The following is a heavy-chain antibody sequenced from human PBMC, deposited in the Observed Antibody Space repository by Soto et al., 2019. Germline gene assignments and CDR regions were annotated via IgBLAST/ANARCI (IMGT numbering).Heavy chain of an antibody. J-gene: IGHJ6*02. CDR1: VFTFSNAW. D-gene: IGHD1-26*01. CDR3: TTESYGKYSGTPHYYGMDV. CDR2: IKSKTDGGTT. V-gene: IGHV3-15*01. Sequence: GWSLRVSWSASVFTFSNAWRSWVVQSPFKLLEFVGRIKSKTDGGTTDYAAPVKGRFTISRDDSKNTLYLQMNSLKTEDTAVYYCTTESYGKYSGTPHYYGMDVWGQGTTVTVSS.